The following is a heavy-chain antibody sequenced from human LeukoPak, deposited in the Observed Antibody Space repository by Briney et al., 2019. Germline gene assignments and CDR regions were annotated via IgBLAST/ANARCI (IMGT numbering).Heavy chain of an antibody. Sequence: ASVKVSCKASGYTFTSYAIHWVRQAPGQRLEWLGWINLGNGDTKYSQNFQGRVTVTSDTSAATAYVELNSLTSEDTAVYYCARERWHCRVNCYSVYYYALDVWGQGTTVTVSS. CDR1: GYTFTSYA. CDR3: ARERWHCRVNCYSVYYYALDV. CDR2: INLGNGDT. J-gene: IGHJ6*02. V-gene: IGHV1-3*01. D-gene: IGHD2-15*01.